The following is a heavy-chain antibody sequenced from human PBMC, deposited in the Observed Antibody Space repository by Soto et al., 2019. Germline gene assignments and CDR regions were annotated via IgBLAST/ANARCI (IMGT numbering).Heavy chain of an antibody. CDR1: GFTFSSYG. CDR2: ISYDGSNK. CDR3: AKDRHGSGSHYYYGMDV. V-gene: IGHV3-30*18. Sequence: GGSLRLSCAASGFTFSSYGMHWVRQAPGKGLEWVAVISYDGSNKYYADSVKGRFTISRDNSKNTLYLQMNSLRAEDTAVYYCAKDRHGSGSHYYYGMDVWGQGTTVTVSS. D-gene: IGHD3-10*01. J-gene: IGHJ6*02.